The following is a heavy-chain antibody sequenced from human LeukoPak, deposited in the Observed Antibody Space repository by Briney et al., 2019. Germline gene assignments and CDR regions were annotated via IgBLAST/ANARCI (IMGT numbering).Heavy chain of an antibody. CDR2: IYTSGST. CDR3: ARNGPSPLEGSGSSHDY. D-gene: IGHD3-10*01. J-gene: IGHJ4*02. V-gene: IGHV4-61*02. CDR1: GGSISSGSYY. Sequence: PSQTLSLTCTVSGGSISSGSYYWSWIRQPAGKGLEWIGRIYTSGSTNYNPSLKSRVTISVDTSKNQFSLKLSSVTAADTAVYYCARNGPSPLEGSGSSHDYWGQGTLATVSS.